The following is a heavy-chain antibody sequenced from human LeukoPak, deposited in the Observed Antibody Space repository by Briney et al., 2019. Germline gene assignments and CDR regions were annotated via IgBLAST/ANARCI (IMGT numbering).Heavy chain of an antibody. V-gene: IGHV3-13*01. J-gene: IGHJ4*02. Sequence: GGSLRLSCAASGFTFSSYDMHWVRHPTGKGLEWVSAIGTGGDTYYPASVKGRFTISRENAKNSLYLQMNSLRAEDTAVYYCVRQRTPHGNFDYWGQGTLVTVSS. CDR1: GFTFSSYD. D-gene: IGHD1-14*01. CDR3: VRQRTPHGNFDY. CDR2: IGTGGDT.